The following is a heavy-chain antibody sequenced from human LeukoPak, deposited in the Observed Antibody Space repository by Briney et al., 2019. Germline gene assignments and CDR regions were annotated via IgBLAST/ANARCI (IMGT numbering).Heavy chain of an antibody. CDR2: IKQDGSER. V-gene: IGHV3-7*01. Sequence: GGSLRLSCAASGFTFSSYWMGWVRQAPGKGLEWVANIKQDGSERYYVDSVKGRFTVSRDNAKNSVYLQMNSLRAEDTAVYYCARDGLQYYYGSGSYAGYYYYMDVWGKGTTVTISS. CDR3: ARDGLQYYYGSGSYAGYYYYMDV. J-gene: IGHJ6*03. D-gene: IGHD3-10*01. CDR1: GFTFSSYW.